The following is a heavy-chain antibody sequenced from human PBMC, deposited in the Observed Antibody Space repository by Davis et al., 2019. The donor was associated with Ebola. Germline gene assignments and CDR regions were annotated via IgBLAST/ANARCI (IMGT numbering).Heavy chain of an antibody. Sequence: MPGGSLRLSCTVSGVSINNNIYYWAWLRQPPGKGLEWIGSIFSSGATHYSPSLRSRVSISVDTSENHFSLRLTSVTAADTAVYYCATRRSPTHQGLSCFDPWGPGTLVTVSS. D-gene: IGHD2/OR15-2a*01. CDR2: IFSSGAT. J-gene: IGHJ5*01. CDR3: ATRRSPTHQGLSCFDP. CDR1: GVSINNNIYY. V-gene: IGHV4-39*02.